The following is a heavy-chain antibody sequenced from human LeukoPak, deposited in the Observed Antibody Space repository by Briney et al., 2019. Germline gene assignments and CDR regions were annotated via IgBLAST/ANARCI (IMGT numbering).Heavy chain of an antibody. Sequence: GASVKVSCKASGYTFTGYYMHWVRQAPGQGLEWMGRINPNSGGTNYAQKFQGRVTMTRDTSISTAYMELSRLRSDDTAVYYCAREVAYYDILTGYYTYYFDYWGQGTLVTASS. CDR3: AREVAYYDILTGYYTYYFDY. CDR2: INPNSGGT. J-gene: IGHJ4*02. V-gene: IGHV1-2*06. CDR1: GYTFTGYY. D-gene: IGHD3-9*01.